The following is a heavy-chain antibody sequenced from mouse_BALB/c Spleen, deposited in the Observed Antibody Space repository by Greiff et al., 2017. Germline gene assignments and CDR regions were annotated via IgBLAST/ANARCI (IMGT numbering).Heavy chain of an antibody. CDR1: GDSITSGY. CDR3: ARYTGGYGPYYFDY. CDR2: ISYSGST. J-gene: IGHJ2*01. D-gene: IGHD1-1*02. V-gene: IGHV3-8*02. Sequence: VQLKESGPSLVKPSQTLSLTCSVTGDSITSGYWNWIRKFPGNKLEYMGYISYSGSTYYNPSLKSRISITRDTSKNQYYLQLNSVTTEDTATYYCARYTGGYGPYYFDYWGQGTTLTVSS.